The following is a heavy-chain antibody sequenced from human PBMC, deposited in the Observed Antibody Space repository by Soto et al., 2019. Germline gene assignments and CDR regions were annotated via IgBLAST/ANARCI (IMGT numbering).Heavy chain of an antibody. Sequence: ASVKVSCKASGYSFTNYYMHWVRQAPGQGLEWMGTINAGGGYTTYAQRFQGRVTMTRDTSTSTAYMELSSLRYEDTAVYYCAREWELLDLFDYWGQG. CDR3: AREWELLDLFDY. J-gene: IGHJ4*02. CDR1: GYSFTNYY. V-gene: IGHV1-46*01. D-gene: IGHD1-26*01. CDR2: INAGGGYT.